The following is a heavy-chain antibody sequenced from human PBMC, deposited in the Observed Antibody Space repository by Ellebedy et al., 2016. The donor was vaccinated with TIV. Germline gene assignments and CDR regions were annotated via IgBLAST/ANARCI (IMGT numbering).Heavy chain of an antibody. CDR2: IYYSGST. Sequence: SETLSLTXTVSGGSISSSSYYWGWIRQPPGKGLEWIGSIYYSGSTYYNPSLKSRVTISVDTSKNQFSLKLSSVTAADTAVYYCARGGGLRPFGVVIRGSAFDIWGQGTMVTVSS. J-gene: IGHJ3*02. CDR1: GGSISSSSYY. CDR3: ARGGGLRPFGVVIRGSAFDI. V-gene: IGHV4-39*07. D-gene: IGHD3-3*01.